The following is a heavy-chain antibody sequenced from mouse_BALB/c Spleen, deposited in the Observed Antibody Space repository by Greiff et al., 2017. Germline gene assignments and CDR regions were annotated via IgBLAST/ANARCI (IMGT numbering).Heavy chain of an antibody. CDR1: GFDFSRYW. J-gene: IGHJ4*01. D-gene: IGHD2-10*02. Sequence: DVQLQESGGGLVQPGGSLKLSCAASGFDFSRYWMSWVRQAPGKGLEWIGEINPDSSTINYTPSLKDKFIISRDNAKNTLYLQMSKVRSEDTALYYCARRFLYGNYLYAMDYWGQGTSVTVSS. V-gene: IGHV4-1*02. CDR2: INPDSSTI. CDR3: ARRFLYGNYLYAMDY.